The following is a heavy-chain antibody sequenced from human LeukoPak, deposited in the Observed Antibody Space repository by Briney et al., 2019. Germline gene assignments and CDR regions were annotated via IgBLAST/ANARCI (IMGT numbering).Heavy chain of an antibody. CDR2: ISWNSGSI. V-gene: IGHV3-9*01. J-gene: IGHJ6*03. CDR3: AKGGDILLYYMDV. Sequence: PGGSLRLSCAASGFTFDDYAMHWVRQAPGKGLEWVSGISWNSGSIGYADSVKGRFTISRDNAKNSLYLQMNSLRAEDTALYYCAKGGDILLYYMDVWGKGTTVTVSS. CDR1: GFTFDDYA. D-gene: IGHD5-12*01.